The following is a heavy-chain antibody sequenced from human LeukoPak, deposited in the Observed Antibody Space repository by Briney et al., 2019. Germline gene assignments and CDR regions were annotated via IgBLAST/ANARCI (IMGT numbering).Heavy chain of an antibody. D-gene: IGHD2-2*01. Sequence: GESLRLSCAASGFTFSSYAMKWVRQAPGKGLEWVSAIGRTSAYIYYSDSVKGRFTISRDNAKNSVYLQIDSLRAEDTAVYYCARDERRYCSDSSCYPGDYWGQGTLVTVSS. J-gene: IGHJ4*02. CDR2: IGRTSAYI. CDR3: ARDERRYCSDSSCYPGDY. CDR1: GFTFSSYA. V-gene: IGHV3-21*01.